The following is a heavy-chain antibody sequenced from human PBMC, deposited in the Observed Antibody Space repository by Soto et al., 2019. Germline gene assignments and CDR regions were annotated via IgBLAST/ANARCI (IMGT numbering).Heavy chain of an antibody. CDR1: GGSISSSFW. CDR3: ARDPRTYENSEN. D-gene: IGHD1-26*01. V-gene: IGHV4-4*02. CDR2: IYHIGIT. Sequence: QVHLRESGPGLVRPSGTLSLTCAVSGGSISSSFWWTWVRQPPGKGLEWIGEIYHIGITHYNPSLKSRVTISVDKSTNQFSLKLNSVTAADTAVYYCARDPRTYENSENWGQGMLVTVSS. J-gene: IGHJ4*02.